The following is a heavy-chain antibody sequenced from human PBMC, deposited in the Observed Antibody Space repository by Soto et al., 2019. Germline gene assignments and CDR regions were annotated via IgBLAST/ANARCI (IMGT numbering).Heavy chain of an antibody. CDR3: ARGRYDSSGFDAFDI. CDR1: GFTFSSYA. Sequence: GGSLRLSCAASGFTFSSYATHWVRQAPGKGLEWVAVISYDGSNKYYADSVKGRFTISRDNSKNTLYLQMNSLRAEDTAVYYCARGRYDSSGFDAFDIWGQGTMVTVSS. J-gene: IGHJ3*02. D-gene: IGHD3-22*01. CDR2: ISYDGSNK. V-gene: IGHV3-30-3*01.